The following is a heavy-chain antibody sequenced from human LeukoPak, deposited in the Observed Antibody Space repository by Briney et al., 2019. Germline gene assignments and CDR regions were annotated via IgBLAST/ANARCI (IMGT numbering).Heavy chain of an antibody. CDR1: GYTLSDHH. Sequence: ASVKVSCKASGYTLSDHHIHWVRQAPGQGLEWMGWINPNSGGTNYAQKFQGRVTMTRDTSISTAYMELSRLRSDDTAVYYCARVRGSTPPRSGAQVRNAFDIWGQGTMVTVSS. J-gene: IGHJ3*02. CDR3: ARVRGSTPPRSGAQVRNAFDI. V-gene: IGHV1-2*02. CDR2: INPNSGGT. D-gene: IGHD1-14*01.